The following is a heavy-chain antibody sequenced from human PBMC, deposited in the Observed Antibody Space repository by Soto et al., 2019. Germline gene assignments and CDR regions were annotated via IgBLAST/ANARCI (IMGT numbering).Heavy chain of an antibody. D-gene: IGHD2-2*03. CDR3: ARATGYCSSTSCYYFTVTNSRTLDY. CDR2: INTGNGNT. J-gene: IGHJ4*02. CDR1: GYNFSTYA. V-gene: IGHV1-3*04. Sequence: ASVKVSCKASGYNFSTYALLWVRQAPGQGLEWMGWINTGNGNTKYSQKFQGRVTMTRDTSTSTVYMELSSLRSEDTAVYYCARATGYCSSTSCYYFTVTNSRTLDYWGQGTLVTVSS.